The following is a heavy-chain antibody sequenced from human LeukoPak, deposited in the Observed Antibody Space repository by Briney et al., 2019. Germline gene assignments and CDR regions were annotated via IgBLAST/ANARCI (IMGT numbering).Heavy chain of an antibody. J-gene: IGHJ5*02. CDR3: ARARVYDFWSGHLGWLDP. Sequence: QSGRSLRLSCAASGFTFSSYAMHWVRQAPGKGLEWVAVISYDGSNKYYADSVKGRFTISRDNSKNTLYLQMNSLRAEDTAVYYCARARVYDFWSGHLGWLDPWGQGTLVTVSS. D-gene: IGHD3-3*01. V-gene: IGHV3-30-3*01. CDR2: ISYDGSNK. CDR1: GFTFSSYA.